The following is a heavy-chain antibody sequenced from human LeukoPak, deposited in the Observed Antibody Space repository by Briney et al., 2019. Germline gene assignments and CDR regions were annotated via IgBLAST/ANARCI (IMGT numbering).Heavy chain of an antibody. V-gene: IGHV3-23*01. D-gene: IGHD6-13*01. CDR1: GFTFSTYA. Sequence: GESLRLSCAASGFTFSTYAMSWVRQAPGKGLEWVSSIIGSGDRTYYADSVKGRFTISRDNAKNTVYLQMNSLGADDTAVYYCAKSRASSGVAPAGFDYWGQGTLVTVSS. CDR2: IIGSGDRT. CDR3: AKSRASSGVAPAGFDY. J-gene: IGHJ4*02.